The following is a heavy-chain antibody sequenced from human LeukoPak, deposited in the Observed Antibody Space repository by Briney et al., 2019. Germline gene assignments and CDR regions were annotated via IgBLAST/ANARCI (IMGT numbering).Heavy chain of an antibody. V-gene: IGHV4-39*02. Sequence: PSETLSLTCTVSGASISSSSYYWGRIRQPPGKGLEWIGNIYYSGSTYYNPSLKSRVTISLDTSKNHFSLNLSSVTAADTAVYYCASVRRGFGESSKYYAYYYMGVWGKGTTVTFSS. CDR1: GASISSSSYY. D-gene: IGHD3-10*01. CDR2: IYYSGST. J-gene: IGHJ6*03. CDR3: ASVRRGFGESSKYYAYYYMGV.